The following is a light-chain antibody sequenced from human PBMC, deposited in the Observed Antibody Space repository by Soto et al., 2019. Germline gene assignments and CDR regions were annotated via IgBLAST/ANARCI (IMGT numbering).Light chain of an antibody. J-gene: IGKJ2*01. CDR3: HQDGTSPLT. CDR2: GAS. V-gene: IGKV3-20*01. CDR1: QSVSSSY. Sequence: EIVLTQPPGSLSLSPGERATLSCRPSQSVSSSYLAWYQQKPGQAPRLVIYGASSRDNGIPDRFSGSGSGTDFTLTISRLEPEDFAVYYCHQDGTSPLTLGQGTKLEIK.